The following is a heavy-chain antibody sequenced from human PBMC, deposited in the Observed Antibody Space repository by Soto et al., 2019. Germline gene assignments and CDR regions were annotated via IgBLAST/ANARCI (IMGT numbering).Heavy chain of an antibody. D-gene: IGHD6-19*01. V-gene: IGHV1-18*01. Sequence: QVQLVQSGAEVKKPGASVKVSCKASGYTFTSYGISWVRQAPGQGLEWMGWISAYNGNTNYAQKLQGRVTMTTDTSTSTAYMERRSLRSDDTAVYYCARDPRGAVAGTDYYYGMDVWGQGTTVTVSS. J-gene: IGHJ6*02. CDR2: ISAYNGNT. CDR3: ARDPRGAVAGTDYYYGMDV. CDR1: GYTFTSYG.